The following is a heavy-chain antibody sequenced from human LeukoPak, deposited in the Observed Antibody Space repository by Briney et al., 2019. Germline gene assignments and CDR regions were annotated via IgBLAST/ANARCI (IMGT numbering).Heavy chain of an antibody. D-gene: IGHD1-26*01. J-gene: IGHJ4*02. CDR1: GYTFTSYG. Sequence: GASVKVSCKASGYTFTSYGISWVRQAPGQGLEWMGWISAYNGNTNYAQKLQGRVTMTTDTSTSTAYMELRSLRSDDTAVYYCASAVWYSGSYYRFDYWGQGTLVTVSS. CDR3: ASAVWYSGSYYRFDY. V-gene: IGHV1-18*01. CDR2: ISAYNGNT.